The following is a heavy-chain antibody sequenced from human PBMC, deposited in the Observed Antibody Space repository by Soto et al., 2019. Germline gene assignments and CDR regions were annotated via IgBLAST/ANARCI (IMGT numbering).Heavy chain of an antibody. V-gene: IGHV4-59*12. CDR2: IYYSGNT. CDR3: AREAGPDRWFDP. D-gene: IGHD6-19*01. Sequence: SETLSLTCTVSGGSISSYYWSWIRQPPGKGLEWIGYIYYSGNTNYNPSLKSRVTMSVDTSKNRFSPNLSSVTAADTAVYYCAREAGPDRWFDPWGQGTLVTVSS. J-gene: IGHJ5*02. CDR1: GGSISSYY.